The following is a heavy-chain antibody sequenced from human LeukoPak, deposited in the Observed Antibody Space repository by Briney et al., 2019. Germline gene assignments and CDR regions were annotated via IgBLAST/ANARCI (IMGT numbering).Heavy chain of an antibody. D-gene: IGHD6-19*01. V-gene: IGHV4-4*02. CDR2: IYHSGST. CDR1: GGSISSSNW. J-gene: IGHJ5*02. CDR3: ASSSNSGWYPQPLFDP. Sequence: SETLSLTCAVSGGSISSSNWWSWVRQPPGKGLEWIGEIYHSGSTNYNPSLKSRVTISVDKSKNQFSLKLSSVTAADTAVYYCASSSNSGWYPQPLFDPWGQGTLVTVSS.